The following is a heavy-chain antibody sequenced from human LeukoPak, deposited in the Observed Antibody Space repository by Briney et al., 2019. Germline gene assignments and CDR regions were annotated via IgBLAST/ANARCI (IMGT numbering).Heavy chain of an antibody. Sequence: QPGGSLPLSCAATAFTFRTSWMSCVRQIPGRGLYWVADINPGGSEILYVDSVKGRFTISRDNAKNSLYLQMNSLTAYDTAMYYCARDPAFGALDIWGQGTMVTASS. CDR3: ARDPAFGALDI. CDR1: AFTFRTSW. J-gene: IGHJ3*02. V-gene: IGHV3-7*05. CDR2: INPGGSEI. D-gene: IGHD3-16*01.